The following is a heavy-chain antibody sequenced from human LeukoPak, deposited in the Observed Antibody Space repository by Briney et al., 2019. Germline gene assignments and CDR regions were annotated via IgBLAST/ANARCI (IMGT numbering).Heavy chain of an antibody. CDR2: IRVSDGAR. V-gene: IGHV3-23*01. J-gene: IGHJ3*02. D-gene: IGHD1/OR15-1a*01. CDR3: AKEPRWEQLHSFDI. CDR1: GFAFPTYA. Sequence: GGSLRLSCVASGFAFPTYAMMWVRQVPGKGLEWVSSIRVSDGARFYADSVKGRFTMSRDNPKNTLFLQMNSLRPEVTAVYYCAKEPRWEQLHSFDIWGQGTTVTVSS.